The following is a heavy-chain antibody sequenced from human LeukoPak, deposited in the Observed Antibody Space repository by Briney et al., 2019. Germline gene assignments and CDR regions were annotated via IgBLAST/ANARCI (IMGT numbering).Heavy chain of an antibody. CDR3: AKDSSVPYGITD. CDR2: ISPSDGNT. D-gene: IGHD4-17*01. CDR1: GFTFSKYA. J-gene: IGHJ4*02. V-gene: IGHV3-23*01. Sequence: GGSLRLSCAASGFTFSKYAMSWVRQAPGKGLEWVSAISPSDGNTFYADSVKGRFTISRDNSKNTLSPQMNSLRAEDTALYYCAKDSSVPYGITDWGQGTLVTVSS.